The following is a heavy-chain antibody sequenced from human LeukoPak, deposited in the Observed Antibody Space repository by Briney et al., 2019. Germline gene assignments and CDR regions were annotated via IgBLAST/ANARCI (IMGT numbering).Heavy chain of an antibody. CDR1: GYTFTSYD. Sequence: ASVKVSCKASGYTFTSYDINWVRQATGQGLEWMGWMNPNSGNTGYAQKFQGRVTITRNTSISTAYMELSSLRSEDTAVYYCASGRGSYVGAFDIWGQGTMVTVSS. V-gene: IGHV1-8*03. D-gene: IGHD1-26*01. J-gene: IGHJ3*02. CDR3: ASGRGSYVGAFDI. CDR2: MNPNSGNT.